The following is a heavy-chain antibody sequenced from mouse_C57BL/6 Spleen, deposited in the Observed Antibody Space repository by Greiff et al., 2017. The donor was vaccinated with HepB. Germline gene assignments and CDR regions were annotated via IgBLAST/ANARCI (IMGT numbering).Heavy chain of an antibody. D-gene: IGHD1-1*01. CDR2: ILPGSGST. CDR3: ARKDYGRRYYAMDY. J-gene: IGHJ4*01. Sequence: VQLQQSGAELMKPGASVKLSCKATGYTFTGYWIEWVKQRPGHGLEWIGEILPGSGSTNYNEKFKGKATFTVDTSSNTAYMQLSSLTTEDSAIYYCARKDYGRRYYAMDYWGQGTSVTVSS. V-gene: IGHV1-9*01. CDR1: GYTFTGYW.